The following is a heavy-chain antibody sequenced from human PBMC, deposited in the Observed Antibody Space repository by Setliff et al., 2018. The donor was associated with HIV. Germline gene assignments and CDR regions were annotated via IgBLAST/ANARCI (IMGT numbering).Heavy chain of an antibody. J-gene: IGHJ4*02. CDR2: ISVSGTDI. CDR3: AAQGVL. Sequence: PGGSLRLSCAASVFTFTNYYMSWIRQAPGKGRELLSYISVSGTDIKYADSVKGRFTISRDNAKNSLYLQMNSLRVEDTAGYFCAAQGVLWGQGTQVTVSS. V-gene: IGHV3-11*04. CDR1: VFTFTNYY.